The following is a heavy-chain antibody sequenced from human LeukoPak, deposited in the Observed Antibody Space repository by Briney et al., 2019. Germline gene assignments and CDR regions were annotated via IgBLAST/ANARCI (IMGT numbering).Heavy chain of an antibody. J-gene: IGHJ4*02. CDR2: ISGSGGST. CDR1: GFTFSSYA. Sequence: GSLRLSCAASGFTFSSYAMSWVRQAPGKGLEWVSAISGSGGSTYYADSVRGRFTISRDNAKNSLYLQMSSLRDEDTAVYYCSAGYFDWHYWGQGSLVTVSS. D-gene: IGHD3-9*01. V-gene: IGHV3-23*01. CDR3: SAGYFDWHY.